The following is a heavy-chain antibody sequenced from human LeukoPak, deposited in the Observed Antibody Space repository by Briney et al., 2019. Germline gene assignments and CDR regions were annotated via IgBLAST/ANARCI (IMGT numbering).Heavy chain of an antibody. Sequence: GGSLRLSCAASGFTFSSYAMSWVRQAPGKGLEWVSAISGSGGSTYYADSVKGRFTISRDNSKNTLYLQMNSLRAEDTAVYYCARPLVVPAATGDDYWGQGTLVTVSS. CDR3: ARPLVVPAATGDDY. J-gene: IGHJ4*02. CDR2: ISGSGGST. V-gene: IGHV3-23*01. D-gene: IGHD2-2*01. CDR1: GFTFSSYA.